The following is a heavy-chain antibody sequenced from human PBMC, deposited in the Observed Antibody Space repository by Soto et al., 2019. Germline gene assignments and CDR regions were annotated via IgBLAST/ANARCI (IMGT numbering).Heavy chain of an antibody. D-gene: IGHD6-13*01. CDR3: AKGGAAAGMGYFDL. J-gene: IGHJ2*01. CDR1: GFTFSTYA. CDR2: ISGSGGST. Sequence: EVQVLESGGGLVQPGGSLRLSCAASGFTFSTYAMSWVRQAPGKGLEWVSGISGSGGSTYYADSVKGRFTISRDNSKTTLFLQMSSLRAEDTAVYFCAKGGAAAGMGYFDLWGRGTLVTVSS. V-gene: IGHV3-23*01.